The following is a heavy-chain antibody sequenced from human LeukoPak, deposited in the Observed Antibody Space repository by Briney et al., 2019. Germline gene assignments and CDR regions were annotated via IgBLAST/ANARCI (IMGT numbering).Heavy chain of an antibody. CDR2: IYPGDSDT. CDR3: ARTVPPTPNGNWFDP. J-gene: IGHJ5*02. D-gene: IGHD2-8*01. CDR1: GYSFTSYW. Sequence: GESLKISCKGSGYSFTSYWIGWVRRMPGKGLEWMGIIYPGDSDTRYSPSFQGQVTISADKSISTAYLQWSSLKASDTAMYYCARTVPPTPNGNWFDPWGQGTLVTVSS. V-gene: IGHV5-51*01.